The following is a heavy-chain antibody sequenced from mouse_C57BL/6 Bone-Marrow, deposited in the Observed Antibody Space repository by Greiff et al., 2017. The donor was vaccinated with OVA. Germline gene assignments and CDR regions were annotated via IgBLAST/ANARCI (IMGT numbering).Heavy chain of an antibody. CDR2: IHPNSGST. V-gene: IGHV1-64*01. Sequence: VQLQQPGAELVKPGASVKLSCKASGYTFTSYWMHWVKQRPGQGLEWIGMIHPNSGSTNYNEKFKSKATMTVDKSSSSAYMRLISLTYEDSAVFYCASIYYGNHWGQGTTLTVSS. D-gene: IGHD2-1*01. CDR3: ASIYYGNH. CDR1: GYTFTSYW. J-gene: IGHJ2*01.